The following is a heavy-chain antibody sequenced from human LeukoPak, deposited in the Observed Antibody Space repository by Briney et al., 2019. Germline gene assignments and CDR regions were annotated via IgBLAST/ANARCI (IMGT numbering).Heavy chain of an antibody. D-gene: IGHD5-12*01. CDR3: ARDLGGYSGYDPYYFDY. CDR1: GFTFSSYS. Sequence: GGSLRLSCAASGFTFSSYSMNWVRQAPGKGLEWVSSISSSSSYIYYADSVKGRFTISRDNAKNSLYPQMNSLRAEDTAVYYCARDLGGYSGYDPYYFDYWGQGTLVTVSS. CDR2: ISSSSSYI. V-gene: IGHV3-21*01. J-gene: IGHJ4*02.